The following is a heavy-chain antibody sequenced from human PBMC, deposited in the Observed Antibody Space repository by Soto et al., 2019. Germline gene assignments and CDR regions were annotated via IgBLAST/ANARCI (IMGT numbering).Heavy chain of an antibody. CDR3: ARAPWYCSSTSCSQ. J-gene: IGHJ4*02. D-gene: IGHD2-2*01. Sequence: EVQLVESGGGLVQPGGSLRLSCAAYGFTFSSYSMNWVRQAPGKGLEWVSYISSSSSTIYYADSVKGRFTISRDNAKNSRYLQMNSLRAEDTAVYYCARAPWYCSSTSCSQWGQGTLVTVSS. V-gene: IGHV3-48*01. CDR2: ISSSSSTI. CDR1: GFTFSSYS.